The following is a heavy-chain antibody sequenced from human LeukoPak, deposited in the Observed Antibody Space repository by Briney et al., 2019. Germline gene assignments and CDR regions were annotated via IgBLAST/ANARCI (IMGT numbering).Heavy chain of an antibody. CDR2: IRSKADDFAT. CDR3: TKFYYDVLTGYRGMDV. Sequence: PGGSLRLSCAASGLTFSASAMHWVRQASGKGLEWVGRIRSKADDFATAYAASVKGRFLISRDDSKNTAYLQMNSLKTEDTAVYYCTKFYYDVLTGYRGMDVWGQGTTVTVSS. D-gene: IGHD3-9*01. CDR1: GLTFSASA. V-gene: IGHV3-73*01. J-gene: IGHJ6*02.